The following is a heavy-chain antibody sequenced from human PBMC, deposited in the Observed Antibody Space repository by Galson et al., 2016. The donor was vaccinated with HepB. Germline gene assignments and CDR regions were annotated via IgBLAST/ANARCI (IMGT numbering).Heavy chain of an antibody. CDR2: IYSSGST. J-gene: IGHJ6*02. Sequence: ETLSLTCIVSGVSISGFYWNWVRQPPGKGLEWIGHIYSSGSTKYNPSLRSRVTVSLDTSKNQFSLRLSSVTAADTAVYYCARSGQLPSNYYYYNMDVWGQGATVTVSS. D-gene: IGHD2-2*01. CDR3: ARSGQLPSNYYYYNMDV. CDR1: GVSISGFY. V-gene: IGHV4-59*08.